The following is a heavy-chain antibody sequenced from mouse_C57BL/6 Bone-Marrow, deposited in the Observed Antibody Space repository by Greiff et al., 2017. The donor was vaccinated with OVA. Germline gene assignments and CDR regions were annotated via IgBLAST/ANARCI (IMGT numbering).Heavy chain of an antibody. Sequence: DVKVVESGGGLVKPGGSLKLSCAASGFTFSDYGMHWVRQAPEKGLEWVAYISSGSSTIYYADTVKGRFTISRDNAKNTLFLQMTSLRSEDTAMYYCARPYYYGSAWFAYWGQGTLVTVSA. CDR2: ISSGSSTI. J-gene: IGHJ3*01. CDR1: GFTFSDYG. V-gene: IGHV5-17*01. D-gene: IGHD1-1*01. CDR3: ARPYYYGSAWFAY.